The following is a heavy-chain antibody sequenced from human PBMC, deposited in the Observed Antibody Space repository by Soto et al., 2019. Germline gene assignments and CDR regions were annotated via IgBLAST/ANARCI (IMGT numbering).Heavy chain of an antibody. Sequence: QVQLVQSGAEVKKPGSSLKVSCKASGGTFSTYTIIWVRQAPGQGLEWMGRILPMLDITIRAQRFQGRVTITADKSTSTAYLERSSLRSEDTAVYYCTLGSWSAETFDIWGRGTMVTVSS. D-gene: IGHD6-13*01. V-gene: IGHV1-69*02. CDR2: ILPMLDIT. CDR3: TLGSWSAETFDI. CDR1: GGTFSTYT. J-gene: IGHJ3*02.